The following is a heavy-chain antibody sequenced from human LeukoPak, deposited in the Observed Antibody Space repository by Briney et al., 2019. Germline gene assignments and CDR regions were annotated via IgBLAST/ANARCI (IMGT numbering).Heavy chain of an antibody. V-gene: IGHV4-61*02. CDR3: ARDGSNWGHWFDP. J-gene: IGHJ5*02. D-gene: IGHD6-13*01. Sequence: SQTLSLTCTVSGDSINSDDYYWSWIRQPAGKGLEWIGRFSVSGKSNYNPSLKSRVTILVDTSKNQFFLNLISVTAADTAVYYCARDGSNWGHWFDPWGQGTLVTVSS. CDR1: GDSINSDDYY. CDR2: FSVSGKS.